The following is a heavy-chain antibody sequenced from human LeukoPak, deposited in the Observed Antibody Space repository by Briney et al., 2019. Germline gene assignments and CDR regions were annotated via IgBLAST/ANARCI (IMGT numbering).Heavy chain of an antibody. CDR3: ARDRTWGYFDY. CDR1: GFTLSDYH. V-gene: IGHV3-11*05. D-gene: IGHD3-16*01. J-gene: IGHJ4*02. Sequence: GGSLRLSCAASGFTLSDYHMSWIRQAPGKGLEWVSYISSSSSYTNYADSVKGRFTISRDNAKNSLYLQMNSLRAEDTAVYYCARDRTWGYFDYWGQGTLVTVSS. CDR2: ISSSSSYT.